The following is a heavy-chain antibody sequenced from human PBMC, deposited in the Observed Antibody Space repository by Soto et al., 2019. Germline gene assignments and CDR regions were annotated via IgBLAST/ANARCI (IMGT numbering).Heavy chain of an antibody. J-gene: IGHJ5*02. Sequence: GASVKVSCKASGYTFTALYMNWVRQAPGQGLEWMGWVNPNTGLTKYAQKFQGRVNMTRDTSINTAYMELSGLTSDDTAVYYCTTLRLDPWGQGTLVTVSS. CDR3: TTLRLDP. CDR1: GYTFTALY. CDR2: VNPNTGLT. V-gene: IGHV1-2*02. D-gene: IGHD3-9*01.